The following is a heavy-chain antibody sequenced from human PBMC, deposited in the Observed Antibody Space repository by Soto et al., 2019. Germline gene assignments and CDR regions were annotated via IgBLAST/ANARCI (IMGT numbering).Heavy chain of an antibody. CDR2: FSGSGADT. CDR3: AGHGGYSY. J-gene: IGHJ4*02. CDR1: GFTLRTNG. D-gene: IGHD4-17*01. V-gene: IGHV3-23*01. Sequence: EVQLSESGGGLVQPGGSLRLSCAATGFTLRTNGMSWVRQAPGKGLEWVSSFSGSGADTYYADSLKGRFTISRDNSKNTLSLQMNSLRAEDTALYYCAGHGGYSYLGQGTLVTVSS.